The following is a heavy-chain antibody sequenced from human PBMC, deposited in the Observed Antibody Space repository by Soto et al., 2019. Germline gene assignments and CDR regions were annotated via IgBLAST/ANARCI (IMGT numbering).Heavy chain of an antibody. J-gene: IGHJ6*02. V-gene: IGHV4-39*01. Sequence: QLQLQESGPGLVKPSETLSLTCTVSGGSISSSSYYWGWIRQPPGKGLEWIGSIFYSGSTYYNPSLKSRVTLSVDTSKNQFSLKLSSVTAADTAVYYCARHLTSCSAGSCYSDFPYYGMDVWGQGTTVTVSS. CDR1: GGSISSSSYY. CDR3: ARHLTSCSAGSCYSDFPYYGMDV. D-gene: IGHD2-15*01. CDR2: IFYSGST.